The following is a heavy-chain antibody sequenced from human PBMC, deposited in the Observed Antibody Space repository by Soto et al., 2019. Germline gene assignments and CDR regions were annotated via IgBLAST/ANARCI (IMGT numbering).Heavy chain of an antibody. D-gene: IGHD1-26*01. Sequence: EVQLVESGGGLVQPGGSLRLSCAASGFIFTSYSMNWVRQAPGKGLEWLSYIRIDSNHIGYADSVRGRCTISSDIAKNSLYLQMNSLRDEDTAVYYCARDLSYAFDYWGQGTLVTVSS. CDR1: GFIFTSYS. J-gene: IGHJ4*02. V-gene: IGHV3-48*02. CDR3: ARDLSYAFDY. CDR2: IRIDSNHI.